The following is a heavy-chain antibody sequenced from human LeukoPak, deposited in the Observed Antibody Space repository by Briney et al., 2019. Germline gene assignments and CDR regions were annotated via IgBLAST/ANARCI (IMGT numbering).Heavy chain of an antibody. CDR1: GGSSVSSGGYY. CDR3: VREGEYGEDCY. V-gene: IGHV4-31*03. J-gene: IGHJ4*02. Sequence: KTSETLSLTCTVSGGSSVSSGGYYWTWIRQHPEKGLEWIGYFYHRASYNPSLKGRVTISIDTSKNQFSLRLTSVTAADTALYYCVREGEYGEDCYWGQGIQVIVSA. D-gene: IGHD4-17*01. CDR2: FYHRA.